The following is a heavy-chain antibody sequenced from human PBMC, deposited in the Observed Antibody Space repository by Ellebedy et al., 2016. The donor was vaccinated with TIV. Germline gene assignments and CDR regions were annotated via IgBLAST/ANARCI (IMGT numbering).Heavy chain of an antibody. J-gene: IGHJ4*02. CDR3: ARLYSYFDY. Sequence: SETLSLXXTVSGGSISSSSYYWGWIRQPPGKGLEWIGSIYYSGSTYYNPSLKSRVTISVDTSKNQFSLRLSSVTAADTALYYCARLYSYFDYWGQGTLVTVSS. D-gene: IGHD4-11*01. V-gene: IGHV4-39*01. CDR1: GGSISSSSYY. CDR2: IYYSGST.